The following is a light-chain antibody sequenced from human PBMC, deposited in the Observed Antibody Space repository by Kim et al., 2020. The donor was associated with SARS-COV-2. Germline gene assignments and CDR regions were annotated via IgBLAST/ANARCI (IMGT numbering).Light chain of an antibody. Sequence: RATISCKSSQSVFHNPNNKTYLAWYQQKSGQPPKLLIYWASTRESGVPDRFSGSGSGTDLTLTISSLQAEDVAVYFCHQYATFPYSFGQGTKLEI. CDR1: QSVFHNPNNKTY. CDR2: WAS. J-gene: IGKJ2*03. V-gene: IGKV4-1*01. CDR3: HQYATFPYS.